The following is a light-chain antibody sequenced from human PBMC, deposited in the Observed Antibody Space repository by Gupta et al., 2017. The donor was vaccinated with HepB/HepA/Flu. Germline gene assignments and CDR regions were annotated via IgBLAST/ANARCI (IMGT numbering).Light chain of an antibody. V-gene: IGLV2-14*03. CDR1: SSDVGGYNY. CDR3: SSYTSSSTYV. J-gene: IGLJ2*01. CDR2: DVS. Sequence: QSALTQPASVSGSPGQSITISCTGTSSDVGGYNYVSWYQQHPGKAPKLMLYDVSNRPSGVSNRLSGSKSGNTASLTISGLQAEDEADYYCSSYTSSSTYVFGGGTKLTVL.